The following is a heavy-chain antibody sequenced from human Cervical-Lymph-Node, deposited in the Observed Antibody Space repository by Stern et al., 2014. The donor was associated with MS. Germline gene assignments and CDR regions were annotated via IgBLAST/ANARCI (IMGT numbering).Heavy chain of an antibody. CDR1: GYTFTSYV. J-gene: IGHJ4*02. V-gene: IGHV1-3*01. D-gene: IGHD4-17*01. Sequence: QVQLVQSGAEVQKPGASVKVSCMASGYTFTSYVLHWVRQAPGHSLEWMGWVNAGNGNTKYAHKFQGRVTFSRDTSASTAYMEMSSLRSEDTAVFYCARDYGDFGWTPVSRFDYRGQGTQVTVSS. CDR3: ARDYGDFGWTPVSRFDY. CDR2: VNAGNGNT.